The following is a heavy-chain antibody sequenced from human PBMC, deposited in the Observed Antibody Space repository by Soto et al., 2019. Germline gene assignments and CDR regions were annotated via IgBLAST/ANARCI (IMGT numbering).Heavy chain of an antibody. J-gene: IGHJ4*02. CDR1: GFPFTNYW. V-gene: IGHV3-74*01. D-gene: IGHD2-21*01. CDR3: ACWGHIVTVAPSDFDR. Sequence: QVVESGGGLVPPGGSLRLSCAASGFPFTNYWMNWVRQTPGKGLMWVSRISPDGSDVGYADSVEGRFTVSRDNAKNTLYLQMPSLRAEDTAMYYCACWGHIVTVAPSDFDRWGQGTLVTVSS. CDR2: ISPDGSDV.